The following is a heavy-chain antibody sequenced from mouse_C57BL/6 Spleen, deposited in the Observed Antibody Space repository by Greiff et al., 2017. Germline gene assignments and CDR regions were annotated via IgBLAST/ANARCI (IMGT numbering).Heavy chain of an antibody. CDR3: ARRPNYGFDY. CDR1: GYSITSGYY. J-gene: IGHJ2*01. V-gene: IGHV3-6*01. CDR2: ISYDGSN. Sequence: VQLKESGPGLVKPSQSLSLTCSVTGYSITSGYYWNWIRQFPGNKLEWMGYISYDGSNNYNPSLKNRISITRDTSKNQFFLKLNSVTTEDTATYYCARRPNYGFDYWGQGTTLTVSS. D-gene: IGHD1-1*01.